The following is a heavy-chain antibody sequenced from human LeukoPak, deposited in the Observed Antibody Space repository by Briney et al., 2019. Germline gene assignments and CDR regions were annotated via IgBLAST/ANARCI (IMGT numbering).Heavy chain of an antibody. J-gene: IGHJ4*02. D-gene: IGHD3-10*01. CDR2: IYYSGST. CDR3: ATYYYGSGSYQRPYFDY. CDR1: GHSLSRDDYY. Sequence: SETLSLPCTLSGHSLSRDDYYWSSIPPPPGKGLEWILYIYYSGSTSYNPSLKSRVTISVDTSKIQFSLKLTSETAADTAVYYCATYYYGSGSYQRPYFDYWGQGTLVTVSS. V-gene: IGHV4-30-4*01.